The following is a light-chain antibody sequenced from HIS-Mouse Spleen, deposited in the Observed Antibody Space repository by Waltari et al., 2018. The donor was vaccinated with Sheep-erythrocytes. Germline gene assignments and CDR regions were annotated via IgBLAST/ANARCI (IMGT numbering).Light chain of an antibody. V-gene: IGLV2-8*01. CDR3: SSYAGSNNWV. Sequence: QSALTQPPSASGSLGQPVTIPCTGTSSDVCGDNYVSWYQQHPGKAPKLMIYEVSKRPSGVPDRFSGSKSGNTASLTVSGLQAEDEADYYCSSYAGSNNWVFGGGTKLTVL. CDR2: EVS. J-gene: IGLJ3*02. CDR1: SSDVCGDNY.